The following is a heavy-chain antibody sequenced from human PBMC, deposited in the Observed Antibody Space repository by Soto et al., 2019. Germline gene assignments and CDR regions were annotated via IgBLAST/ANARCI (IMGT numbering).Heavy chain of an antibody. CDR2: MNPNTGNT. Sequence: QVQLVQSGAEVVKPGASVKVSCKAYGYTFTDYDINWVRQAAGRGLEWMGWMNPNTGNTAYAQKFQGRLALSRDTSMGTDYMDLSSLTSDDTAVYYCARGFSSYSDFWAQGTLVTVSS. CDR3: ARGFSSYSDF. D-gene: IGHD6-13*01. V-gene: IGHV1-8*01. J-gene: IGHJ4*02. CDR1: GYTFTDYD.